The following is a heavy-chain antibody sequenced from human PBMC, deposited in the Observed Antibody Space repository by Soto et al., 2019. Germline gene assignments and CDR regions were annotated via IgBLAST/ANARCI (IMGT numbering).Heavy chain of an antibody. CDR1: GYTFTSYA. CDR2: INAGNGNT. Sequence: ASVKVSCKASGYTFTSYAMHWVRQAPGQRLELMGWINAGNGNTKYSQKFQGRVTITRDTSASTAYMELSSLRSEDTAVYYCARGITLPTPLDYWGQGTLVTVS. J-gene: IGHJ4*02. V-gene: IGHV1-3*01. D-gene: IGHD1-20*01. CDR3: ARGITLPTPLDY.